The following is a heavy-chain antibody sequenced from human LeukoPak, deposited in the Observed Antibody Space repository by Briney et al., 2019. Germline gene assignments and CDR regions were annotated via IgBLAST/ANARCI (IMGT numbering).Heavy chain of an antibody. Sequence: GGSLRLSCAASGFTFSSYWMSWVRQAPGKGLEWVANIKQDGSEKYYVDSVKGRFTISRDNSKNTLYLQMNSLRAEDTAVYYCAKGTRRWLFHHDAFDIWGQGTMVTVSS. J-gene: IGHJ3*02. CDR2: IKQDGSEK. V-gene: IGHV3-7*01. CDR3: AKGTRRWLFHHDAFDI. CDR1: GFTFSSYW. D-gene: IGHD3-22*01.